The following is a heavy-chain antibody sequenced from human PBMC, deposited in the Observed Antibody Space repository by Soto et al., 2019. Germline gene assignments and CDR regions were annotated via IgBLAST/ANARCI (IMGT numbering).Heavy chain of an antibody. CDR3: ARAEAGTYGMDV. CDR2: IIPIFGTA. V-gene: IGHV1-69*13. D-gene: IGHD6-19*01. J-gene: IGHJ6*02. CDR1: GGTFSSYA. Sequence: SVKVSCKASGGTFSSYAISWLRQAPGQGLEWMGGIIPIFGTANYAQKFQGRVTITADESTSTAYMELSSLRSEDTAVYYCARAEAGTYGMDVWGQGTTVTVSS.